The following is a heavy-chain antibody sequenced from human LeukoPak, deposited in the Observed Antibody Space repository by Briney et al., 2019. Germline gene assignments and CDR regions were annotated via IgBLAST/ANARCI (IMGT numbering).Heavy chain of an antibody. J-gene: IGHJ4*02. V-gene: IGHV3-30-3*01. CDR1: GFTFSSYA. D-gene: IGHD3-10*01. CDR2: ISYDGSNK. CDR3: ARGVSPRRGITDY. Sequence: PGGSLRLSCAASGFTFSSYAMHWVRQAPGKGLEWVAVISYDGSNKYYADSVKGRFTISRDNSKNTLYLQMNSLRVEDTAVYYCARGVSPRRGITDYWGQGTLVTVSS.